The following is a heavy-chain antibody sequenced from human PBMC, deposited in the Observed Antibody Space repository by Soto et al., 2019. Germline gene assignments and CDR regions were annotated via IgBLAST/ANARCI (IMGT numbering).Heavy chain of an antibody. CDR3: ARDNLAFQGAFDL. CDR1: GFVFSDFQ. J-gene: IGHJ4*02. Sequence: GGSLRLSCAASGFVFSDFQFNWVRQAPGGGLEWLSSITGTSAFTEYAESIEGRFTISRDDPNKLLFLHMDNLRPEDTAVYYCARDNLAFQGAFDLWGQGTLVTVSS. CDR2: ITGTSAFT. V-gene: IGHV3-21*01. D-gene: IGHD3-16*01.